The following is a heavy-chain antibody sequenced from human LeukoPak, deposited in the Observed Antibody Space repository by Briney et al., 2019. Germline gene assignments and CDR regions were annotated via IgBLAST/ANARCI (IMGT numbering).Heavy chain of an antibody. CDR3: ARDYGRSRDYGMDV. D-gene: IGHD3-10*01. J-gene: IGHJ6*02. CDR2: ISYDGSNK. CDR1: GFTFSSYA. V-gene: IGHV3-30-3*01. Sequence: GGSLRLSCAASGFTFSSYATHWVRQAPGKGLEWVAVISYDGSNKYYADSVKGRFTISRDNAKNTLYLQMNSLRAEDTAVYYCARDYGRSRDYGMDVWGQGTTVTVSS.